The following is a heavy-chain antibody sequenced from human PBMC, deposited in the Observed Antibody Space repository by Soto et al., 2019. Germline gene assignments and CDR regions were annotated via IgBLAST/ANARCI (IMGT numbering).Heavy chain of an antibody. Sequence: QVQLVQSGAEVKKPGASVKVSCTASGYTFRSYDIHWVRQATGQGLEWMGWVNPNTGNTGYAQRFQGRVTMPRDISKSTAYMELSRLTSEETTIYYCARAYGAGSFDFWGPGTLVSVSS. CDR2: VNPNTGNT. D-gene: IGHD3-10*01. CDR1: GYTFRSYD. J-gene: IGHJ5*01. V-gene: IGHV1-8*01. CDR3: ARAYGAGSFDF.